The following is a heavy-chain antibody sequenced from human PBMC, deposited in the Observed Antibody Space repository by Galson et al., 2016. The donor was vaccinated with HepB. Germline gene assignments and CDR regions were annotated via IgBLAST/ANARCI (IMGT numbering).Heavy chain of an antibody. Sequence: SLRLSCAASGFFFSSYGMHWVRQAPGKGLEWVAVIWYDGTNKYYVDSVKGRFTVSRDNSENTLYLQMNSLRAEDTAVYYCARDRVSLAGHDNFDYWGQGTLVTVSS. CDR3: ARDRVSLAGHDNFDY. CDR1: GFFFSSYG. CDR2: IWYDGTNK. V-gene: IGHV3-33*01. J-gene: IGHJ4*02. D-gene: IGHD3-9*01.